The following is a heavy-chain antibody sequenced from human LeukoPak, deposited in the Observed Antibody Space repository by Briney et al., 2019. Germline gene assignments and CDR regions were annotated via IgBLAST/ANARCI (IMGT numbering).Heavy chain of an antibody. CDR3: ARERPGMGFQH. CDR2: IYYSGST. CDR1: GGSISSGDYY. V-gene: IGHV4-30-4*01. D-gene: IGHD6-13*01. J-gene: IGHJ1*01. Sequence: SETLSLTCTVSGGSISSGDYYWSWIRQPPGKGLEWIGYIYYSGSTYYNPSLKSRVTISVDTTKNQSSLKLSSVTAADTAVYYCARERPGMGFQHWGQGTLVTVSS.